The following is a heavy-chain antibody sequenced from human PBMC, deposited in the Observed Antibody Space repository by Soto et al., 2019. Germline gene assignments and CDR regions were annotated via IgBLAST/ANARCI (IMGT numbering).Heavy chain of an antibody. CDR1: GGSISSGGYY. V-gene: IGHV4-31*02. CDR3: ARVDSQSIFGVVIHDY. D-gene: IGHD3-3*01. J-gene: IGHJ4*02. Sequence: SETLSLTXTVSGGSISSGGYYWSWIRQHPGKGLEWIGYIYYSGSTYYNPSLKSRVTISVDTSKNQFSLKLSSVTAADTAVYYCARVDSQSIFGVVIHDYWGQGTLVTVSS. CDR2: IYYSGST.